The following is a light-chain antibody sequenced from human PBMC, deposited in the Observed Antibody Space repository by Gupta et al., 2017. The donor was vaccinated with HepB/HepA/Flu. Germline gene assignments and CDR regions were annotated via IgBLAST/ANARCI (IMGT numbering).Light chain of an antibody. CDR3: QQTYITLWT. J-gene: IGKJ1*01. V-gene: IGKV1-39*01. CDR2: GAS. CDR1: QSIVSY. Sequence: DIQVTQSPSSLSASVGDRVTITCRANQSIVSYLNWYQQKPGEAPKLLIYGASTLQSGVPSRFSGSGPATEFTLTISSLQPDDFATYFCQQTYITLWTFGQGTKV.